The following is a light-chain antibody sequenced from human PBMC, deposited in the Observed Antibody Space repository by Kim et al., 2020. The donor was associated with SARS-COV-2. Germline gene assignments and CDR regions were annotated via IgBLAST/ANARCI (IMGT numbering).Light chain of an antibody. Sequence: GKTVTISRTRSSGSIDDNYVQWYQQRPGGVPTTVIYEDDPRPSGVSDRFSGSIDNSSNSASLTISGLRTEDEADYYCQSYNRDNVLFGGGTQLTVL. CDR2: EDD. CDR1: SGSIDDNY. J-gene: IGLJ2*01. V-gene: IGLV6-57*03. CDR3: QSYNRDNVL.